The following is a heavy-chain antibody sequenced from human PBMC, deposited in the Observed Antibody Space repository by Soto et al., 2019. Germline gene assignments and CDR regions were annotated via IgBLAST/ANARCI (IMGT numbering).Heavy chain of an antibody. CDR3: AKGYSYGPSGPFDY. CDR2: ISYDGSNK. J-gene: IGHJ4*02. V-gene: IGHV3-30*18. Sequence: PGGSLRLSCAASGFTFSSYGMHWVRQAPGKGLEWVAVISYDGSNKYYADSVKGRFTISRDNSKNTLYLQMNSLRAEDTAVYYCAKGYSYGPSGPFDYWGQGTLVTVSS. CDR1: GFTFSSYG. D-gene: IGHD5-18*01.